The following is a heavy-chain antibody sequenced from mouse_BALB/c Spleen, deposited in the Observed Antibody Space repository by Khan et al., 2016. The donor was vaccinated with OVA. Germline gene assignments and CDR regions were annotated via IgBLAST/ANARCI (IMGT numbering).Heavy chain of an antibody. CDR2: IFPETGTT. D-gene: IGHD2-1*01. CDR3: ARGYFGNYEFVY. CDR1: GYTFTSYW. Sequence: QVQLQQSGAELVKPGASVKLSCKTSGYTFTSYWIQWVKQRPGQGLGWIGQIFPETGTTYYNENFKGKATLTVDTSANTAYMQFSSLTSEDSAVYFCARGYFGNYEFVYWGQGTLVTVSP. V-gene: IGHV1S132*01. J-gene: IGHJ3*01.